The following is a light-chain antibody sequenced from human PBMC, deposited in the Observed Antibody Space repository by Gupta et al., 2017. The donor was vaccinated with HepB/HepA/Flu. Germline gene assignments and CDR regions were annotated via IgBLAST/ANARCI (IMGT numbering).Light chain of an antibody. V-gene: IGKV3-20*01. CDR3: QQYDNSPLT. J-gene: IGKJ4*01. CDR2: VAS. Sequence: EIVLTQSPDTLSLSPGERATLSCRTSQSVGSNFLAWYQQKPGQAPRLLISVASSRATGIPDRFSGSGSGTDFTLTISRLEPEDFAVYYCQQYDNSPLTVGGGTKVEMK. CDR1: QSVGSNF.